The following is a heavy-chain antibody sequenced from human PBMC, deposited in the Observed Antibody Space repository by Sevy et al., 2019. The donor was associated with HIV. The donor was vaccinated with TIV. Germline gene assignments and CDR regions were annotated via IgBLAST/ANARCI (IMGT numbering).Heavy chain of an antibody. J-gene: IGHJ4*02. Sequence: SETLSLTCAVYGGSFSGYYWNWIRQPPGKGLEWIGEINHSGSTNYNPSLKSRVTISVDTSKIQFSLKLSSVTAADTAVYYCARYGVAGNFDYWGQGTLVTVSS. V-gene: IGHV4-34*01. CDR3: ARYGVAGNFDY. CDR1: GGSFSGYY. D-gene: IGHD6-19*01. CDR2: INHSGST.